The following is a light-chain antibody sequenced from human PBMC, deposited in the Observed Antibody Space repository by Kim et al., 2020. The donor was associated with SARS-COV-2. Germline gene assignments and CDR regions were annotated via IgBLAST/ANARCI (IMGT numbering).Light chain of an antibody. CDR1: SGNIGYS. V-gene: IGLV4-60*03. J-gene: IGLJ3*02. CDR2: VERSGSY. CDR3: ETCGSNTHRV. Sequence: VNVTCTLSSGNIGYSIESHQQKPGKATRSVMKVERSGSYNKGIGFPDRFSGSGSGAARYLTISNLQSEDEADYYCETCGSNTHRVFGGGTKLTVL.